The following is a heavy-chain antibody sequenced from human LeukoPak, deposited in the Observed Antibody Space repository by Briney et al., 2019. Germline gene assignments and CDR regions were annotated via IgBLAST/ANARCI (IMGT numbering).Heavy chain of an antibody. J-gene: IGHJ3*02. CDR2: IYTSGST. Sequence: SETLSLTCTVSGGSISSGSYYWSWIRQPAGKGLEWIGRIYTSGSTNYNPSLKSRVTISVDTSKNQFSLKLSSVTAADTAVYYCARSFPRDIVVVVATPGAFDIWGQGTMVTVSS. V-gene: IGHV4-61*02. CDR3: ARSFPRDIVVVVATPGAFDI. CDR1: GGSISSGSYY. D-gene: IGHD2-15*01.